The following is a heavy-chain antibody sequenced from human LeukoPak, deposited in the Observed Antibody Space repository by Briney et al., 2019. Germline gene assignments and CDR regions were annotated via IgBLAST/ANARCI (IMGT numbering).Heavy chain of an antibody. V-gene: IGHV3-23*01. Sequence: GGSLRLSCAASGFTFSSYAMGWVRQAPGKGLEWVSAITASGGNTYYADSVKGRFTISRDNSKNPLYLQVNSLRAEDTAVYYCAKGNGYSYGRYYFDYWGQGTLVTVSS. J-gene: IGHJ4*02. CDR3: AKGNGYSYGRYYFDY. CDR1: GFTFSSYA. D-gene: IGHD5-18*01. CDR2: ITASGGNT.